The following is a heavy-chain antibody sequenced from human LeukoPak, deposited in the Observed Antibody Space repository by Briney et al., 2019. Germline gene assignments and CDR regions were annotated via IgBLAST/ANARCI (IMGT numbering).Heavy chain of an antibody. CDR2: IYYSGST. V-gene: IGHV4-61*01. Sequence: SETLSLTCTVSGGSFSSGSYYWSWLRQPPGRGREWVGYIYYSGSTNYNPSLKSRVTISVDTSKTPFSLKLSSVTAADTAVYYCARGRGSSSWYYFDYWGQGTLVTVSS. CDR1: GGSFSSGSYY. D-gene: IGHD6-13*01. J-gene: IGHJ4*02. CDR3: ARGRGSSSWYYFDY.